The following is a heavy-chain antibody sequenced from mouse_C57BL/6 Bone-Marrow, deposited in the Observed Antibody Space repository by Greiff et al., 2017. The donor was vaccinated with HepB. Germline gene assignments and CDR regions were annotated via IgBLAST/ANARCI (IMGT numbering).Heavy chain of an antibody. J-gene: IGHJ3*01. CDR3: ARCSSYAWFAY. Sequence: EVQLQESGPVLVKPGASVKMSCKASGYTFTDYYMNWVKQSHGKSLEWIGVINPYNGGTSYNQKFKGKATLTVDKSSSTAYMELNSLTSEDSAVYYCARCSSYAWFAYWGQGTLVTVSA. D-gene: IGHD1-1*01. CDR2: INPYNGGT. CDR1: GYTFTDYY. V-gene: IGHV1-19*01.